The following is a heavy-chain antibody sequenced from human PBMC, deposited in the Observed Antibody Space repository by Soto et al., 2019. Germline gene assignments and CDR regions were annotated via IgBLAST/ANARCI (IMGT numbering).Heavy chain of an antibody. J-gene: IGHJ6*02. Sequence: QVQLVESGGGVVQPGRSLRLSCAASGFTFSSYGMHWVRQAPGRGLEWVAVISYDGSNKYYADSVKGRFTISRDNSKNTLYLQMNILRAADTAVYYCAKEDYDGNLYYYYGMDVWGQGTKVTVSS. CDR2: ISYDGSNK. CDR3: AKEDYDGNLYYYYGMDV. CDR1: GFTFSSYG. V-gene: IGHV3-30*18. D-gene: IGHD4-17*01.